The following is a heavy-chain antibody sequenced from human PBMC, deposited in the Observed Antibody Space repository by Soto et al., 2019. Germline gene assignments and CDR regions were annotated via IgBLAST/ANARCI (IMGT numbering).Heavy chain of an antibody. V-gene: IGHV4-34*01. Sequence: PSETLSLTCAVSGGSFRGYFWSWIRQSPDKGLEWIGEINDSGSTYYNPSFKSRLTISVDTSKSQISLMLTSVTAADSAVYYCQGGDFWGQGTRVTVSS. CDR1: GGSFRGYF. J-gene: IGHJ4*02. D-gene: IGHD3-16*01. CDR2: INDSGST. CDR3: QGGDF.